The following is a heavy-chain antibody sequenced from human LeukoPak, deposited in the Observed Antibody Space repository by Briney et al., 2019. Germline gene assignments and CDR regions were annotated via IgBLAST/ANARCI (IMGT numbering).Heavy chain of an antibody. CDR2: ISYDGSNK. Sequence: GGSLRLSCAASGFTFSTYGMHWVRQAPGKGLEWVAVISYDGSNKYYADSVKGRFTISRDNSKNTLYLQMNSLRAEDTAVYYCAKANPQRYSYDPYYFDYWGQGTLVTVSS. J-gene: IGHJ4*02. CDR3: AKANPQRYSYDPYYFDY. CDR1: GFTFSTYG. D-gene: IGHD5-18*01. V-gene: IGHV3-30*18.